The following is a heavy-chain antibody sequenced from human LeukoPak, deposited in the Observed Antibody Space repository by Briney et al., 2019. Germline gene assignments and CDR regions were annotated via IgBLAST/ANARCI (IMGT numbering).Heavy chain of an antibody. D-gene: IGHD6-19*01. CDR1: GFTFSRYW. Sequence: PGGSLRLSCAASGFTFSRYWMSWVRQAPGKGLEWVAVISYDGSNKYYADSVKGRFTISRDNSKNTLYLQMNSLRAEDTAVYYCAKGGYSSGWSIYYFDYWGQGTLVTVSS. J-gene: IGHJ4*02. CDR3: AKGGYSSGWSIYYFDY. CDR2: ISYDGSNK. V-gene: IGHV3-30*18.